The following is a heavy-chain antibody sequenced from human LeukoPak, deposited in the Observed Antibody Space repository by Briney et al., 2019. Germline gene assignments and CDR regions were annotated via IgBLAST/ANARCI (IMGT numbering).Heavy chain of an antibody. Sequence: PGESLKISCKGSGYSFTSYWIVWVRQMPGKGLGWMVIIYPGDSDTRYSPSFQGQVTISADKSISTAYLQWSSLKASDTAMYYCARHGPMYYYDSSGYCDYWGQGTLVTVSS. V-gene: IGHV5-51*01. CDR2: IYPGDSDT. J-gene: IGHJ4*02. CDR1: GYSFTSYW. D-gene: IGHD3-22*01. CDR3: ARHGPMYYYDSSGYCDY.